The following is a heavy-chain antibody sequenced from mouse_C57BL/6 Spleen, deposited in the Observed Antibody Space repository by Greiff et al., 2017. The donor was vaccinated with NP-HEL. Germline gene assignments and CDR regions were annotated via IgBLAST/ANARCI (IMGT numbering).Heavy chain of an antibody. CDR1: GYTFTSYW. Sequence: VQLQQPGAELVMPGASVKLSCKASGYTFTSYWMHWVKQRPGQGLEWIGEIDPSDSYTNYNQKFKGKSTLTVDKSSSTAYMQLSSLTSEDSAVYYCARSAFITTVVAKNFDVWGTGTTVTVSS. V-gene: IGHV1-69*01. CDR3: ARSAFITTVVAKNFDV. D-gene: IGHD1-1*01. CDR2: IDPSDSYT. J-gene: IGHJ1*03.